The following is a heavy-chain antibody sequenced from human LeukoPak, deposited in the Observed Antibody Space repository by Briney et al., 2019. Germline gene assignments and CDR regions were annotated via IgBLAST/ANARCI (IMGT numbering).Heavy chain of an antibody. CDR1: GFSSNMYD. J-gene: IGHJ3*02. D-gene: IGHD1-26*01. CDR3: ARDIRVGATFDAFDI. V-gene: IGHV3-64*01. CDR2: ISGNGDTT. Sequence: GGSLRLSCAASGFSSNMYDMHWVRQAPGKGLEYVSGISGNGDTTYYANFVKGRFTISRDNFKKTLYLQLGSLRAEDMAVYYCARDIRVGATFDAFDIWGQGTMVTVSS.